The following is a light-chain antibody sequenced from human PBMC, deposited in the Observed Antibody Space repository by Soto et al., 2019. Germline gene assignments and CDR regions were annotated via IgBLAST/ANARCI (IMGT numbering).Light chain of an antibody. CDR3: CSYAGGVV. CDR2: EVT. V-gene: IGLV2-23*02. J-gene: IGLJ2*01. CDR1: SSDVGSYNL. Sequence: QSALTQPASVSGSPGQSITISCTGTSSDVGSYNLVSCYQQHPGKAPKLMIYEVTKRPSGVSDRFSGSKSGNTASLTISGLQAEDEADYFCCSYAGGVVFGGGTKVTVL.